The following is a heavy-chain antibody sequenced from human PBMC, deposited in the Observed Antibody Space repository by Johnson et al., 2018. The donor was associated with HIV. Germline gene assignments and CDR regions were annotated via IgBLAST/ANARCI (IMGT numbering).Heavy chain of an antibody. CDR3: ARYKLDPHAGGDAFDI. Sequence: VQLVESGGGLVQPGGSLRLSCAASGFTFSSYAMSWVRQAPGKGLEWVSAISGRGGSTYYADSVKGRFTITRDNAKNSLYLQMNRLRAEDTAVYYCARYKLDPHAGGDAFDIWGQGTMVTVSS. CDR2: ISGRGGST. V-gene: IGHV3-23*04. CDR1: GFTFSSYA. D-gene: IGHD1-1*01. J-gene: IGHJ3*02.